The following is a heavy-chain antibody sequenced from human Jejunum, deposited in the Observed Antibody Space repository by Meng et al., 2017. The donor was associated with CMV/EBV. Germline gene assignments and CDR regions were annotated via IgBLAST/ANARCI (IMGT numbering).Heavy chain of an antibody. J-gene: IGHJ5*02. CDR1: STW. V-gene: IGHV4-4*02. CDR3: ARGEADCDRTICYWWLGRFAT. Sequence: STWWSWVRQRPGQGLEWIGEIDGRRSIDYNPSLRNRAAIAVDKSTNQFSLKLRSVTAADTAVYYWARGEADCDRTICYWWLGRFATWGQGTLVTVSS. D-gene: IGHD2-2*01. CDR2: IDGRRSI.